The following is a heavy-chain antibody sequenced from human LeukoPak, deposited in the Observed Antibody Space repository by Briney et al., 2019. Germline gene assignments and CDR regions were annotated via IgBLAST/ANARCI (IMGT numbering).Heavy chain of an antibody. D-gene: IGHD3-22*01. CDR1: GGTFSSYA. Sequence: LVKVSCKASGGTFSSYAISWVRQAPRQGLEWMGGIIPIFGTANYAQKFQGRVTITADESTSTAYMELSSLRSEDTAVYYCARDGPLGSSGYYWHYWGQGTLVTVSS. CDR3: ARDGPLGSSGYYWHY. CDR2: IIPIFGTA. V-gene: IGHV1-69*13. J-gene: IGHJ4*02.